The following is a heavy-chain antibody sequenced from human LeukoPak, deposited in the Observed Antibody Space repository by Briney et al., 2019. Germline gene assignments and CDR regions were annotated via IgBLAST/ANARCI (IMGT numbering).Heavy chain of an antibody. Sequence: GESLKISCKGSGYSFTNYWISWVRQMPGKGLEWMGRIDPSDSYTNYSPSFQGHVTISADKSISTAYLQWSSLKASDTAMYYCARSTRSSSRDAFDIWGQGTVVTVSS. V-gene: IGHV5-10-1*01. CDR1: GYSFTNYW. CDR2: IDPSDSYT. J-gene: IGHJ3*02. D-gene: IGHD2-2*01. CDR3: ARSTRSSSRDAFDI.